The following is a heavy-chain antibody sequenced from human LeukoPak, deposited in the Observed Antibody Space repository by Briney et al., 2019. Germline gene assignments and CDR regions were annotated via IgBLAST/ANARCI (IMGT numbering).Heavy chain of an antibody. CDR1: GFTFSSCA. J-gene: IGHJ4*02. D-gene: IGHD3-22*01. CDR2: ITGSGGTT. V-gene: IGHV3-23*01. Sequence: GQSLRLSCAASGFTFSSCAMSWVRQAPGKGLEWVSGITGSGGTTHHADSVKGRFTISRDNSKNTLFLQMNSLRVEDTALYYCARAYGSSGYYQLPIDYWGQGTLVTVSS. CDR3: ARAYGSSGYYQLPIDY.